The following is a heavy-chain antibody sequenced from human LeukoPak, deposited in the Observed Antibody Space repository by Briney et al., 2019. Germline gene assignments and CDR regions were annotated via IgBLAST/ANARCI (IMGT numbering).Heavy chain of an antibody. CDR1: GYTLTESS. V-gene: IGHV1-24*01. CDR2: FDPEDGET. D-gene: IGHD3-3*01. CDR3: ASMYYDFWSGYSDYYGMDV. J-gene: IGHJ6*02. Sequence: ASVKVSCKVSGYTLTESSMHWVRQAPGKGLEWMGGFDPEDGETIYAQKFQGRVTMTRDTSISTAYMELSRLRSDDTAVYYCASMYYDFWSGYSDYYGMDVWGQGTTVTVSS.